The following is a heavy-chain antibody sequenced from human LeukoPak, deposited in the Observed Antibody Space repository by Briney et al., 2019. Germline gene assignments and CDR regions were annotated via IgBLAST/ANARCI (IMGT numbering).Heavy chain of an antibody. V-gene: IGHV1-18*01. CDR3: ARDGSGVWFDY. CDR2: INAYNGDT. Sequence: ASVKVSCKASNYTFTSYGISWVRQAPGQGLEWMAWINAYNGDTNYAQKFQGRVTLTTETSTSTAYMELRSLRSDDTAVYFCARDGSGVWFDYWGQGTLATVSS. CDR1: NYTFTSYG. D-gene: IGHD3-10*01. J-gene: IGHJ4*02.